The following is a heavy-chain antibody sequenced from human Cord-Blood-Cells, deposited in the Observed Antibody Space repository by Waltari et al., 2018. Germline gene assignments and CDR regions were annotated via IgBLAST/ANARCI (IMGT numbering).Heavy chain of an antibody. CDR1: GYTFTSYD. CDR2: MNPNSGNT. V-gene: IGHV1-8*03. D-gene: IGHD1-7*01. CDR3: AGKYNWNYGDAFDI. Sequence: QVQLVQSGAEVKKPGASVKVSCKASGYTFTSYDINWVRQATGQGLEWMGWMNPNSGNTGYAQKCQGRVTITRNTSISTAYMELSSLRSEDTAVYYCAGKYNWNYGDAFDIWGQVTMVTVSS. J-gene: IGHJ3*02.